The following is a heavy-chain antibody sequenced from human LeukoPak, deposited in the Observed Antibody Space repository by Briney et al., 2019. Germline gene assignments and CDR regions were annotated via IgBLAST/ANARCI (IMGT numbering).Heavy chain of an antibody. V-gene: IGHV3-74*01. J-gene: IGHJ4*02. CDR1: GFTFSTYW. D-gene: IGHD6-13*01. CDR3: ASASSHRTAAGGDY. Sequence: GGSLRLSCAASGFTFSTYWMHWVRQAPGKGLVWVSRINGDGGSRNYADSVKGRFTISRDNAKNTLYLQMSSLRVEDTAVYYCASASSHRTAAGGDYWGQGTLVTVSS. CDR2: INGDGGSR.